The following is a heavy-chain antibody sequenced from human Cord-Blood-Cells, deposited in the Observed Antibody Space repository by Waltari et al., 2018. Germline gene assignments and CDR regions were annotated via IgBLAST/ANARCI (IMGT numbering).Heavy chain of an antibody. Sequence: QVQLVQSAAAVKKPGSSVRVSCKAAGSTFSRYAHSRVRQAPGQGLEWMGGIIPIFGTANDAQKFQGRVTITADESTSTAYMELSSLRSEDTAVYYCARATSRSSSWYRTFDIWGQGTMVTVSS. D-gene: IGHD6-13*01. CDR2: IIPIFGTA. CDR1: GSTFSRYA. J-gene: IGHJ3*02. V-gene: IGHV1-69*01. CDR3: ARATSRSSSWYRTFDI.